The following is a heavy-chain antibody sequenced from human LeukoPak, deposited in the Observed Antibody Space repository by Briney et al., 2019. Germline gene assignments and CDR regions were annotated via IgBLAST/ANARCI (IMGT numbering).Heavy chain of an antibody. CDR3: ARDRVTIFGVVIIGFDP. D-gene: IGHD3-3*01. CDR2: INHSGST. CDR1: GGSFSGYY. J-gene: IGHJ5*02. Sequence: PSETLSLTCAVYGGSFSGYYWSWIRQPPGKGLEWIGEINHSGSTNYNPSLKSRVTISVDTSKNQFSLKLSSVTAADTAVYYCARDRVTIFGVVIIGFDPWGQGTLVTVSS. V-gene: IGHV4-34*01.